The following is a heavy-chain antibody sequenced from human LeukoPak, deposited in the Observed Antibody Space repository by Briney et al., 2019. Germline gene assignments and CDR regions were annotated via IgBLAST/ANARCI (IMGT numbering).Heavy chain of an antibody. V-gene: IGHV3-23*01. D-gene: IGHD1-26*01. CDR1: GFTFSSYA. CDR2: ISGSGGST. Sequence: PGGSLRLSCAASGFTFSSYAMSWVRQGPGKGLEWVSAISGSGGSTYYADSVKGRFTISRDNSKNTLYLQMNSLRAEDTAVYYCAKDHGWELLRWGTYYFDYWGQGTLVTVSS. CDR3: AKDHGWELLRWGTYYFDY. J-gene: IGHJ4*02.